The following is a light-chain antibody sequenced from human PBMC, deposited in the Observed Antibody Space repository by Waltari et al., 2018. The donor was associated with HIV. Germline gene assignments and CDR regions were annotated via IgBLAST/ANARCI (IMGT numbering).Light chain of an antibody. V-gene: IGKV1-39*01. Sequence: IQMTQSPSALSASLGRRVTITCRSSQNIENYVNWYQQKPGKAPKLLIYAATTLHIVVPSRFKGIGSGSEFTLSVASLEREYSATYFCQQSYSTPPYTFGQGTKVQI. J-gene: IGKJ2*01. CDR1: QNIENY. CDR3: QQSYSTPPYT. CDR2: AAT.